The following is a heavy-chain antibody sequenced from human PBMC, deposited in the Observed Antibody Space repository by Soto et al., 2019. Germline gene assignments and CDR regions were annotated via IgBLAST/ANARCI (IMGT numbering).Heavy chain of an antibody. Sequence: QVQLQESGPGLVKPSQTLSLTCTVSGGSISSGGYYWSWIRQHPGKGLEWIGYIYYSGSTSYNPSLKCRVTISVDTTKIHFSLKRMTVTAADTAVYYCARGVIHWCQGTLVTLSS. V-gene: IGHV4-31*03. J-gene: IGHJ4*02. CDR2: IYYSGST. CDR3: ARGVIH. D-gene: IGHD4-4*01. CDR1: GGSISSGGYY.